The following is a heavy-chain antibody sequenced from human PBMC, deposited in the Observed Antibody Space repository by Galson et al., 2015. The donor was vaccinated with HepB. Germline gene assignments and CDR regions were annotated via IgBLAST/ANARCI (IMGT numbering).Heavy chain of an antibody. J-gene: IGHJ4*02. CDR1: GGSISRSTYY. D-gene: IGHD3-16*01. Sequence: ETLSLTCTVSGGSISRSTYYWGWIRQSPGKGLEWIGSIYDSGTTYSNPSLKSRVTISVDTSNNQFSLNVSSVTAADTAVYYCARQRGNDYVWGTQRNPHYFDYWGQGTLVTVSS. CDR2: IYDSGTT. V-gene: IGHV4-39*01. CDR3: ARQRGNDYVWGTQRNPHYFDY.